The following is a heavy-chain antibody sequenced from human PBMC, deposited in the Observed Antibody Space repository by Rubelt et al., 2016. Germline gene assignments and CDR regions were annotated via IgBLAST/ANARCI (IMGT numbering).Heavy chain of an antibody. J-gene: IGHJ4*02. V-gene: IGHV4-39*07. CDR1: GVSISSRGYY. Sequence: LQLQESGPGLVKPSETLSLTCTVSGVSISSRGYYWGWIRPPPGKGLGWIGSISYSGSTYYNPSLKSRGTISLDTSKNQFSLRLSSVTAADTAVYYCARSTAHSDFDYWGQGTLVTVSS. CDR2: ISYSGST. CDR3: ARSTAHSDFDY. D-gene: IGHD2-8*02.